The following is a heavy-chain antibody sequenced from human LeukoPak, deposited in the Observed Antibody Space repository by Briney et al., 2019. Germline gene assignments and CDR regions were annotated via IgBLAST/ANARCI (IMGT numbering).Heavy chain of an antibody. CDR1: GFTFSSYA. D-gene: IGHD5-12*01. CDR3: ARARQWLGVSNLFYP. CDR2: IKYDGSEQ. J-gene: IGHJ5*02. V-gene: IGHV3-7*01. Sequence: GGSLRLSCAASGFTFSSYAMSWVRQAPGKGLEWVANIKYDGSEQYCVDSLKGRFTIARDNAKNSLYLDMNSLRAEDTAIYYCARARQWLGVSNLFYPWGQGTLVTVSS.